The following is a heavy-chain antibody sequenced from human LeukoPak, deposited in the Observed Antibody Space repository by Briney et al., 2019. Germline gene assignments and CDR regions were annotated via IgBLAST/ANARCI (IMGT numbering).Heavy chain of an antibody. CDR3: TRSGLAGMRRYPRGDYSYYGMDV. D-gene: IGHD2-21*01. CDR2: INYNGENT. CDR1: GGSFSGFL. J-gene: IGHJ6*02. Sequence: SETLSLTCTVSGGSFSGFLWSWIRQPPGKGLEWIGEINYNGENTNYNPSFKSRVTMSVDTSTHQFSFKLSSVTAAATAGYFFTRSGLAGMRRYPRGDYSYYGMDVWGQGTAVTVSS. V-gene: IGHV4-34*01.